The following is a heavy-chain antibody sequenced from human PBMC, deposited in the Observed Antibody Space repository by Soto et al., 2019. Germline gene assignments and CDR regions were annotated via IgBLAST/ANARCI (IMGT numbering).Heavy chain of an antibody. CDR2: ITSSSNYI. Sequence: EVQVVESGGGLVKPGGSLRLSCAASGFTFSSYSMSWVRQAPGKGLEWDSSITSSSNYIHYTDSVQGRFTISRDNAKSSLYLQMNSLRAEDTALYYCARDTNFYASGSGVDYWGQGTLVTVSS. CDR3: ARDTNFYASGSGVDY. V-gene: IGHV3-21*01. D-gene: IGHD3-10*01. J-gene: IGHJ4*02. CDR1: GFTFSSYS.